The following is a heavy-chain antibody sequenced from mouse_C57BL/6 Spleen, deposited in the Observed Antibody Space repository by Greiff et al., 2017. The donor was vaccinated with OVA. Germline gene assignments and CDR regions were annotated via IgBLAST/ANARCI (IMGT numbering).Heavy chain of an antibody. CDR3: ARSGEYDSTYFGH. CDR1: GYTFTSYW. J-gene: IGHJ2*01. D-gene: IGHD1-1*01. Sequence: QVQLQQPGAELVMPEASVKLSCKASGYTFTSYWMHWVKQRPGQGLEWIGKIDPSDSYTNYNQKFKGKSTLTVDKSSSTAYMQLSSLTSEDSAVYYWARSGEYDSTYFGHWGQGTTLTVSS. CDR2: IDPSDSYT. V-gene: IGHV1-69*01.